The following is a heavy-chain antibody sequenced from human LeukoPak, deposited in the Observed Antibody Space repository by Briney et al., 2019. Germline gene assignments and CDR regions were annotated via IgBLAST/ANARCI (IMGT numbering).Heavy chain of an antibody. CDR1: GGSFSGYY. V-gene: IGHV4-34*01. Sequence: PSETLSLTCAVYGGSFSGYYWSWIRQPPGKGLEWIGEINHSGSTNYNPSLKSRVTISVDTSKNQFSLKLSSVTAADTAVYYCARVGYSSSWSLTYYYYYGMDVWGQGTTVTVSS. J-gene: IGHJ6*02. D-gene: IGHD6-13*01. CDR2: INHSGST. CDR3: ARVGYSSSWSLTYYYYYGMDV.